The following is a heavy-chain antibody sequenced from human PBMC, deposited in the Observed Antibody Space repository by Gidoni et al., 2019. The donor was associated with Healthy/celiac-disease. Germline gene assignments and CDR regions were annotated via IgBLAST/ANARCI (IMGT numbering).Heavy chain of an antibody. D-gene: IGHD2-2*01. Sequence: VQLVESGGGLVQPGRSLRLYCAASGFTFDDYAMHCVRQAPGKGLEWVSGISWNSGSIGYADSVKGRFTISRDNAKNSLYLQMNSLRAEDTALYYCAKAGGTGYCSSTSCHLYYFDYWGQGTLVTVSS. V-gene: IGHV3-9*01. J-gene: IGHJ4*02. CDR2: ISWNSGSI. CDR1: GFTFDDYA. CDR3: AKAGGTGYCSSTSCHLYYFDY.